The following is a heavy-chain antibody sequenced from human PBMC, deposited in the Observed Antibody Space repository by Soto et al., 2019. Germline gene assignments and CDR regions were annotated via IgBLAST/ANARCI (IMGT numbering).Heavy chain of an antibody. CDR3: VSKLGPYYYGLDV. J-gene: IGHJ6*02. Sequence: SEILSLTCTVYGDSITNNHWWSWVRQPPGKGPELIGEIYHTGIANYNPSLESRVAFSVDKSKNQFSLSLTSMTAADTAVYYCVSKLGPYYYGLDVWGQGTTVTVSS. V-gene: IGHV4-4*02. CDR1: GDSITNNHW. D-gene: IGHD3-16*01. CDR2: IYHTGIA.